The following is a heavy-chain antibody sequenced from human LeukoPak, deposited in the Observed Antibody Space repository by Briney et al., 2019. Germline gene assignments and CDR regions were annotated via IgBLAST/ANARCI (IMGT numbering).Heavy chain of an antibody. CDR2: IYYSGST. CDR1: GGSISSSSYY. CDR3: ARVLWFGELSYFDY. V-gene: IGHV4-39*01. Sequence: PLETLSLTCTVSGGSISSSSYYWGWIRQPPGKGLEWIGSIYYSGSTYYNPSLKSRVTISVDTSKNQFSLKLSSVTAADTAVYYCARVLWFGELSYFDYWGQGTLVTVSS. D-gene: IGHD3-10*01. J-gene: IGHJ4*02.